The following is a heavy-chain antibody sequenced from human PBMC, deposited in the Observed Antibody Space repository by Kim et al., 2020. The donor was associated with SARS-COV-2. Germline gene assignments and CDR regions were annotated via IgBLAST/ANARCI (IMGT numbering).Heavy chain of an antibody. Sequence: SETLSLTCAVYGGSFSGYYWSWIRQPPGKGLEWIGEINHSGSTNYNPSLKSRVTISVDTSKNQFSLKLSSVTAADTAVYYCAVTRAAAGGRYYFDYWGQGTLVTVSS. D-gene: IGHD6-13*01. CDR2: INHSGST. CDR3: AVTRAAAGGRYYFDY. CDR1: GGSFSGYY. J-gene: IGHJ4*02. V-gene: IGHV4-34*01.